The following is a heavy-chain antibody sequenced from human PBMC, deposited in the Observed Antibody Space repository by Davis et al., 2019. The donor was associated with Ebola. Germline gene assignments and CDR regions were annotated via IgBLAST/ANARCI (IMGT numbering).Heavy chain of an antibody. J-gene: IGHJ3*02. CDR2: TNSDGSFT. D-gene: IGHD3-22*01. CDR1: GFTFSSNW. V-gene: IGHV3-74*01. Sequence: PGGSLRLSCAASGFTFSSNWMHWVRQAPGKGLVWVSRTNSDGSFTDYADSVKGRFTISRDNAKNSLYLQMSSLRPEDTALYYCAKAGSYDSSAYYYGPGVGSAFDIWGQGTMVTVSS. CDR3: AKAGSYDSSAYYYGPGVGSAFDI.